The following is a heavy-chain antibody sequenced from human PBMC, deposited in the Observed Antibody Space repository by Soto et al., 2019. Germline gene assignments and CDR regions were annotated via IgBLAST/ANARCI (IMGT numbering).Heavy chain of an antibody. J-gene: IGHJ5*02. CDR2: ISAYNGNT. CDR1: GYTFTSYG. D-gene: IGHD3-3*01. CDR3: ARRTDYDFWSGYYTGARRSYNWFDP. V-gene: IGHV1-18*01. Sequence: QVQLVQSGAEVKKPGASVKVSCKASGYTFTSYGISWVRQAPGQGLEWMGWISAYNGNTNYAQKLQGRVTMTTETSTRTAYMELRSLRSDETAVYYCARRTDYDFWSGYYTGARRSYNWFDPWGQGTLVTVS.